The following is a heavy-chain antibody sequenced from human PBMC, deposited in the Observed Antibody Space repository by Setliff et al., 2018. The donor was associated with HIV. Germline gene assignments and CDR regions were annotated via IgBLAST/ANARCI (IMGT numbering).Heavy chain of an antibody. D-gene: IGHD2-21*02. CDR2: INHSGNT. Sequence: NPSETLSLTCAVYSGSFSCYYWSWIRQPPGKGLEWIGEINHSGNTNYNPSLKSRVTISVDTSKNQFALKLSSVTAADTAVYYCARGRGGNYNYYYYYMDVWGKGTTVTVSS. V-gene: IGHV4-34*01. J-gene: IGHJ6*03. CDR3: ARGRGGNYNYYYYYMDV. CDR1: SGSFSCYY.